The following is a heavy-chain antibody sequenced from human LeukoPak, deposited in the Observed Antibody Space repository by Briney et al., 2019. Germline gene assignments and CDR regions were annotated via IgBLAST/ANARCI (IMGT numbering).Heavy chain of an antibody. J-gene: IGHJ4*02. V-gene: IGHV1-2*02. D-gene: IGHD3-10*01. CDR2: INPNSGGT. CDR3: ARESAKYYYGSGSSY. CDR1: GYTFTGYY. Sequence: ASVKVSCKASGYTFTGYYMHWVRQAPGQGLEWMGWINPNSGGTNYAQKFQGRVTMTRDTSISTAYMELSRLRSDDTAVYYCARESAKYYYGSGSSYWGQGTLVTVSS.